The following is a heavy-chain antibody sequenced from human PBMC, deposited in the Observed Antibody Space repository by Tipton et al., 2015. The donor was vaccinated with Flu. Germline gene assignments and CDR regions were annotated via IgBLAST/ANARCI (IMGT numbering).Heavy chain of an antibody. D-gene: IGHD3-10*01. CDR1: GGSINRSHYY. J-gene: IGHJ3*02. CDR3: ARVGAVTMVRGLAFDAFDI. CDR2: IYHSGST. V-gene: IGHV4-39*07. Sequence: TLSLTCTVSGGSINRSHYYWGWIRQPPGKGLEWIGSIYHSGSTNYNPSLKSRVTISLDKSKNQFSLNLSSVTAADTAVYYCARVGAVTMVRGLAFDAFDIWGLGTMVAVSS.